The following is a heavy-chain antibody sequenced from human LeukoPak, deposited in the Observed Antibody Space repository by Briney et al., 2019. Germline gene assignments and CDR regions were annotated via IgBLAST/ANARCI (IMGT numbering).Heavy chain of an antibody. Sequence: SETLSLARTVSGGSISSYYWSWIRQPPGKGLEWIGYIYYSGSTYYNPSLKSRVTISVDTSKNQFSLKLSSVTAADTAVYYCARHYEHFDYWGQGTLVTVSS. CDR2: IYYSGST. D-gene: IGHD5-12*01. J-gene: IGHJ4*02. CDR1: GGSISSYY. CDR3: ARHYEHFDY. V-gene: IGHV4-59*08.